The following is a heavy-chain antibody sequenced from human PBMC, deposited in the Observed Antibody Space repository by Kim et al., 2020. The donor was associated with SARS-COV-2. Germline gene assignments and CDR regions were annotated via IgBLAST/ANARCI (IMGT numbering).Heavy chain of an antibody. V-gene: IGHV4-59*13. CDR3: ARSPQIWSGSLDAFDI. J-gene: IGHJ3*02. D-gene: IGHD3-3*01. Sequence: SETLSLTCTVSGGSISSYYWSWIRQPPGKGLEWIGYIYYSRSTNYNPSLKSRVTISVDTSKNQFSLKLSSVTAADTAVYYCARSPQIWSGSLDAFDIWGQGTMVTVSS. CDR2: IYYSRST. CDR1: GGSISSYY.